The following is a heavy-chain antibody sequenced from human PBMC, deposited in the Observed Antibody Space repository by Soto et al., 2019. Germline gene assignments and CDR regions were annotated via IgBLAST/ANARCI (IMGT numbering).Heavy chain of an antibody. D-gene: IGHD3-22*01. CDR3: KKSGGGYVNRGYYGGDYDS. J-gene: IGHJ4*02. CDR2: IYYSGST. Sequence: SETLSLTCTVSGGSVSSVSYYWIWIRQPPGKGLEWIGYIYYSGSTNYNPSLKSRVTISVDTSKNQFSLKLSSVTAADTAVYYCKKSGGGYVNRGYYGGDYDSWGRGNLVTVSS. V-gene: IGHV4-61*01. CDR1: GGSVSSVSYY.